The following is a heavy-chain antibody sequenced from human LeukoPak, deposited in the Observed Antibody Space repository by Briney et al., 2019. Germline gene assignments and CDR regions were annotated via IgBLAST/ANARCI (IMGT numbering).Heavy chain of an antibody. V-gene: IGHV4-39*01. CDR1: GGSISSSSYY. CDR2: IYYRGST. J-gene: IGHJ4*02. CDR3: ARHACSGYPDTTFDY. D-gene: IGHD3-3*01. Sequence: PSETLSLPCTVSGGSISSSSYYWGWIRQPPGKGLEWNGSIYYRGSTYYNPSLKSRVTISVDTSKNQFSLKLSSVTAADTAVYYCARHACSGYPDTTFDYWGQGTLVTVSS.